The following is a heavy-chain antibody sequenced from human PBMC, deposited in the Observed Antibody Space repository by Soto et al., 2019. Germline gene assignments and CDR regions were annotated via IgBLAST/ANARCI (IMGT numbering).Heavy chain of an antibody. CDR2: INPSGGST. CDR3: AKGFGSWSTDY. D-gene: IGHD6-13*01. J-gene: IGHJ4*02. Sequence: ASVKVSCKASGYTFASYYMHWVRQAPGQGLEWMGIINPSGGSTSYAQKFQGRVTMTRDTSTSTAYMELSSLRSEDTAVYYCAKGFGSWSTDYWGQGTLVTVSS. V-gene: IGHV1-46*03. CDR1: GYTFASYY.